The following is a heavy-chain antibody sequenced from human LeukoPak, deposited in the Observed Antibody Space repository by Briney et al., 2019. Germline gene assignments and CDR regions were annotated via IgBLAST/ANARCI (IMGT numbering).Heavy chain of an antibody. Sequence: GRSLRLSCTASGFTFGDYAMSWVRQAPGKGLEWVGFIRSKAYGGTTEYAASVTGRFTISRDDSKSIAYLQMNSLKTEDTAVYYCTRGVLGYCSSTSCSRDDAFDIWGQGTMVTVSS. CDR3: TRGVLGYCSSTSCSRDDAFDI. CDR2: IRSKAYGGTT. D-gene: IGHD2-2*01. V-gene: IGHV3-49*04. CDR1: GFTFGDYA. J-gene: IGHJ3*02.